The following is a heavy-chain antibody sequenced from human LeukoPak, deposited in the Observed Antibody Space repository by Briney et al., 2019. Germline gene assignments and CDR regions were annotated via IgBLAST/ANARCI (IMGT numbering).Heavy chain of an antibody. V-gene: IGHV4-59*01. J-gene: IGHJ6*03. Sequence: RTSETLSLTCTVSGGSISSYYWSWIRQPPGKGLEWIGYVYYSGSTNYNPSLKSRVTISVDTSKNQFSLKLSSVTAADTAVYYCARAGGGSRYYYYYMDVWGKGTTVTISS. CDR3: ARAGGGSRYYYYYMDV. CDR2: VYYSGST. D-gene: IGHD2-15*01. CDR1: GGSISSYY.